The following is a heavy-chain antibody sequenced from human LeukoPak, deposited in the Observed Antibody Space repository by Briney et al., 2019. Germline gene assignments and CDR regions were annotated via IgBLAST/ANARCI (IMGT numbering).Heavy chain of an antibody. V-gene: IGHV4-59*01. Sequence: SETLSLTCTVSGGSITDYYWNWIRQPPGKGLEWIGFIYNSGSTSYNPSLQSRVTISVDTSKNEFSLKLTSVVAADTAVYYCARVPGQDSSDSYPGDSFDIWGQGTAVTVSS. CDR3: ARVPGQDSSDSYPGDSFDI. D-gene: IGHD6-19*01. J-gene: IGHJ3*02. CDR1: GGSITDYY. CDR2: IYNSGST.